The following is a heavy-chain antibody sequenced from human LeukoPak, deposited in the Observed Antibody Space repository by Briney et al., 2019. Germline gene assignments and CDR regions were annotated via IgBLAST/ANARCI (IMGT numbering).Heavy chain of an antibody. D-gene: IGHD3-16*01. CDR1: GFTFDDYG. CDR3: ARDVDPGGFDY. J-gene: IGHJ4*02. Sequence: PGGSLRLSCAASGFTFDDYGMSWVRQAPGKGLEWVSSISSSSSYIYYADSVKGRFTISRDNAKNSLYLQMNSLRAEDTAVYYCARDVDPGGFDYWGQGTLVTVSS. V-gene: IGHV3-21*01. CDR2: ISSSSSYI.